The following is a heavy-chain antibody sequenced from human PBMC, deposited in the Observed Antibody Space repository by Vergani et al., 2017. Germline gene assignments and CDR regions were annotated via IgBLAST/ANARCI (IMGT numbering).Heavy chain of an antibody. CDR1: GFTFSSYA. V-gene: IGHV3-30-3*01. CDR2: ISYDGSNK. J-gene: IGHJ4*02. CDR3: ARERGDGNPFDY. Sequence: QVQLVESGGGVVQPGRSLRLSCAASGFTFSSYAMHWVRQAPGKGLEWVAVISYDGSNKYYADSVKGRFTISRDNSKNTLYLQMNSLRAEDTAVYYCARERGDGNPFDYWGQGTLVTVSS. D-gene: IGHD4-23*01.